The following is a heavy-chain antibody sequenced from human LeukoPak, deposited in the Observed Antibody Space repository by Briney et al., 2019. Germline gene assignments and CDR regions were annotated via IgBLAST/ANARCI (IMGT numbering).Heavy chain of an antibody. CDR3: ARGSRFLFYMDV. J-gene: IGHJ6*03. Sequence: SETLSLTCTVSGGSISSYYWSWIRQPPGKGLEWIGYIYYSGSTNYNPSLKSRVTISVDTSKNQFSLKLSSVTAADTAVYYCARGSRFLFYMDVWGKGTTVTVSS. D-gene: IGHD3-10*01. V-gene: IGHV4-59*01. CDR1: GGSISSYY. CDR2: IYYSGST.